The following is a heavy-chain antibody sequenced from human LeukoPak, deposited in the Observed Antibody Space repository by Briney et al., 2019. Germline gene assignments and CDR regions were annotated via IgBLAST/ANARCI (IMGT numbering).Heavy chain of an antibody. J-gene: IGHJ4*02. CDR3: ARGGYDILTGYSWHFDY. CDR1: GYTLTELS. V-gene: IGHV1-24*01. CDR2: FDPEDGET. Sequence: VASVKVSCKVSGYTLTELSMHWVRQAPGKGLEWMGGFDPEDGETIYAQKFQGRVTMTTDTSTSTAYMELRSLRSDDTAVYYCARGGYDILTGYSWHFDYWGQGTLVTVSS. D-gene: IGHD3-9*01.